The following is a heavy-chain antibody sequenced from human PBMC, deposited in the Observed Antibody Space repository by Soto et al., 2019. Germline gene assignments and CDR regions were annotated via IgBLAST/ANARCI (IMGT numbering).Heavy chain of an antibody. Sequence: QVQLQESGPGLVEPSETLSLTCTVSGGSISSYYWSWIRQPPGKGLEWIGYIYYSGSTNYNPSLKGRVTISVDTSTNQFSLTLSSVTAADTAVYYCARATAAHVLTGYYGGAYYSDYWGQGTLVTVSS. J-gene: IGHJ4*02. V-gene: IGHV4-59*01. CDR3: ARATAAHVLTGYYGGAYYSDY. CDR1: GGSISSYY. D-gene: IGHD3-9*01. CDR2: IYYSGST.